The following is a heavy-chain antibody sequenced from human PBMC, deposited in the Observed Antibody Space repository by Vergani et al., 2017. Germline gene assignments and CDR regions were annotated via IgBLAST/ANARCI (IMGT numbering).Heavy chain of an antibody. J-gene: IGHJ4*02. CDR1: GFTFSSYS. D-gene: IGHD3-3*01. CDR2: ISSSSSYI. CDR3: ARDLHDFFDY. V-gene: IGHV3-21*01. Sequence: EVQLVESGGGLVKPGGSLRLSCAASGFTFSSYSMNWVRQAPGKGLEWVSSISSSSSYIYYADTVKGRFTISRDNANNSLYLQMNILRAEDTAVYYFARDLHDFFDYWGQGTLVTVSS.